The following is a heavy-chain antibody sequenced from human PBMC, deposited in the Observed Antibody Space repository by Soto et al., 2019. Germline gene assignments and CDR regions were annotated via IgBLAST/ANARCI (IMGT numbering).Heavy chain of an antibody. Sequence: GGSLGLSCAASGFTFSSYSMNWVRQAPGKGLEWVSYISSSSSTIYYADSVKGRFTISRDNAKNSLYLQMNSLRDEDTAVYYCASVAYYYDSSGYHPLGAFDIWGQGTMVTVSS. CDR2: ISSSSSTI. V-gene: IGHV3-48*02. J-gene: IGHJ3*02. CDR3: ASVAYYYDSSGYHPLGAFDI. D-gene: IGHD3-22*01. CDR1: GFTFSSYS.